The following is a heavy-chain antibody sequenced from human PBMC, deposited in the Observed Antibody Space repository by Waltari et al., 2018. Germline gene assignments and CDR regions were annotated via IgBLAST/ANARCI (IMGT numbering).Heavy chain of an antibody. CDR1: GGSISSSSYY. Sequence: QLQLQESGPGLVKPSETLSLTCTVPGGSISSSSYYWGWIRQPPGKGLEWIGSIYYSGSTYYNPSLKSRVTISVDTSKNQFSRKLSSVTAADTAVYYCARRRRDIVVVVAGAFDIWGQGTMVTVSS. D-gene: IGHD2-15*01. J-gene: IGHJ3*02. CDR2: IYYSGST. CDR3: ARRRRDIVVVVAGAFDI. V-gene: IGHV4-39*01.